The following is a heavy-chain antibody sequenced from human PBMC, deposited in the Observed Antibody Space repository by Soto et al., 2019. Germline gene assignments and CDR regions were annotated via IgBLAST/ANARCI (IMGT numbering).Heavy chain of an antibody. CDR2: INHSGST. D-gene: IGHD2-2*01. J-gene: IGHJ6*03. CDR3: ARVVVVVPADYYYYYMDV. Sequence: SETLSLTCAVYGGSFSGYYWSWIRQPPGKGLEWIGEINHSGSTNYNPSLKSRVTISVDTSKNPFSLKLSSLTAADTAVYYCARVVVVVPADYYYYYMDVWGKGTTVTVSS. CDR1: GGSFSGYY. V-gene: IGHV4-34*01.